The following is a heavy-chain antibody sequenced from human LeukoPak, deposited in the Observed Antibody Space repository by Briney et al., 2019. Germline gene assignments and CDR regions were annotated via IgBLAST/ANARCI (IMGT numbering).Heavy chain of an antibody. CDR3: ARDWVVAPFTVAFDI. V-gene: IGHV3-21*01. D-gene: IGHD2-15*01. Sequence: GSLRLSCAASGFTFSSYSMNWVRQAPGKGLEWVSSISSSSSYIYYADSVKGRFTISRDNAKNSLYLQMNSLRAEDTAVYYCARDWVVAPFTVAFDIWGQGTMVTVSS. CDR2: ISSSSSYI. J-gene: IGHJ3*02. CDR1: GFTFSSYS.